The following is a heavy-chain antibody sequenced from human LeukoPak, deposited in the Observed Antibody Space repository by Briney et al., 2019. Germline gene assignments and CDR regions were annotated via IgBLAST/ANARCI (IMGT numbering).Heavy chain of an antibody. CDR3: AKDLNYGFDY. CDR1: GFIFRTYA. CDR2: LSGSGDKT. J-gene: IGHJ4*02. Sequence: PGGSLRLSCAASGFIFRTYAMSWDRQAPGKGLEWVSALSGSGDKTFYADSVKGRFTISRDNSKNTLYLQMNSLRAEDTAVYYCAKDLNYGFDYWGQGTLVTVSS. V-gene: IGHV3-23*01. D-gene: IGHD4-11*01.